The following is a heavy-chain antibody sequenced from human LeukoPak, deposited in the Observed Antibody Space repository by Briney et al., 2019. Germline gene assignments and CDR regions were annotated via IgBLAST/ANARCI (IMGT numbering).Heavy chain of an antibody. CDR3: ARDRFGGMDV. V-gene: IGHV3-7*01. D-gene: IGHD4-23*01. CDR1: GFTVSSNY. Sequence: PGGSLRLSCAASGFTVSSNYMSWVRQAPGKGLEWVANIKEDESEKYYVDSVKGRFTIYRDKAKNSLYLQMNSLRVEDTAVYYCARDRFGGMDVWGKGTTVTVSS. J-gene: IGHJ6*04. CDR2: IKEDESEK.